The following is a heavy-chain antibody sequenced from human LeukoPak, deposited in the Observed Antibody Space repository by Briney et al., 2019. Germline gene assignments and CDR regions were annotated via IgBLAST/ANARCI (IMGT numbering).Heavy chain of an antibody. V-gene: IGHV3-21*01. J-gene: IGHJ3*01. CDR3: ARGSQYNYKEVPFLV. CDR2: ISGSTTYT. D-gene: IGHD1-20*01. CDR1: GFTVISNY. Sequence: NPGGSLRLSCAVSGFTVISNYMSWVRQAPGKGLEWVSSISGSTTYTYYADSMKGRFSISRDNARNSLFLQMNSLRVEDTAVYYCARGSQYNYKEVPFLVWGQGTMVTVSS.